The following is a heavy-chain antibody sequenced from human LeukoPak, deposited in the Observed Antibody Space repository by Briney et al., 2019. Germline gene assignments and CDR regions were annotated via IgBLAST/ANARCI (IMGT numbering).Heavy chain of an antibody. Sequence: ETLSLTCTVSGGSISSSSYYWGWIRQPPGKGLEWIGSIYYSGSTYYNPSLKSRVTISVDTSKNQFSLKLSSVTAADTAVYYCAVVVGATRGTYYFDYWGQGTLVTVSS. CDR1: GGSISSSSYY. CDR2: IYYSGST. CDR3: AVVVGATRGTYYFDY. V-gene: IGHV4-39*01. D-gene: IGHD1-26*01. J-gene: IGHJ4*02.